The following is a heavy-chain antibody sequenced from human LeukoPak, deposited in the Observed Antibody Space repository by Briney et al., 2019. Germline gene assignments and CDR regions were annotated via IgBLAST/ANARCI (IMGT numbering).Heavy chain of an antibody. CDR3: ARPDDSESFYRANHY. D-gene: IGHD3-10*01. Sequence: GGSLRPSCAASRFSFNTYPMHWVRQAPGKGLEWVAVISNDGNNKYYADSVRGRFTISRDNSNNTLSLQMNGLRVEDTAVYYCARPDDSESFYRANHYWGRGTLVTVS. CDR1: RFSFNTYP. V-gene: IGHV3-30*04. J-gene: IGHJ4*02. CDR2: ISNDGNNK.